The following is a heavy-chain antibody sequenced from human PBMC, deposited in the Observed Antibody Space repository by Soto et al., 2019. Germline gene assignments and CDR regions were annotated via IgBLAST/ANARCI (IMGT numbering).Heavy chain of an antibody. V-gene: IGHV1-18*04. CDR3: ARSEKWVTGNMGAY. J-gene: IGHJ4*02. Sequence: VASVKVSCKSSGYTFTSYGISWVRQAPGQGLEWMGWISAYNGIAKYAQKFQGRVTMTTDTSANTAFMEVRSLRSDDTAVYYCARSEKWVTGNMGAYWGQGTHVTVSS. CDR2: ISAYNGIA. D-gene: IGHD1-26*01. CDR1: GYTFTSYG.